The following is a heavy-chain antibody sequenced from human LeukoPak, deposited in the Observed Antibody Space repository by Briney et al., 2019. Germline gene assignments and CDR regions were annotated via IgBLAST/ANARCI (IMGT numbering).Heavy chain of an antibody. D-gene: IGHD1-26*01. V-gene: IGHV4-39*01. Sequence: SETLSLTCSVSGVSISEFNYYWGWIRQPPGKGLEWIGNIYYSGSTYNNPSLESRVVISVDTSRNQFSLKLTSVTATDTAVYYCARQGVVGATGFDFWGQGILVTVSS. CDR1: GVSISEFNYY. CDR2: IYYSGST. J-gene: IGHJ4*02. CDR3: ARQGVVGATGFDF.